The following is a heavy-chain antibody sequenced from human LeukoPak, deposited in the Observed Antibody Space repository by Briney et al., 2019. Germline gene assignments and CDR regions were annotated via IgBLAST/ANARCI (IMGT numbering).Heavy chain of an antibody. CDR1: GFTFRSSW. CDR3: AELGITMIGGV. D-gene: IGHD3-10*02. CDR2: INSDGSTT. Sequence: GGSLRLSCAASGFTFRSSWIHWVRQVPGKGLVWVSRINSDGSTTNYADSVKGRFSISRDNAKNTLYLQMDSLRADDTAVYYCAELGITMIGGVWGKGTTVTISS. J-gene: IGHJ6*04. V-gene: IGHV3-74*01.